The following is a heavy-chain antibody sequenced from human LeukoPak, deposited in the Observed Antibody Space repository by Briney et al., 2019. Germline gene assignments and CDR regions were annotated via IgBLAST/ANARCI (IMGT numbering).Heavy chain of an antibody. D-gene: IGHD3-10*01. CDR3: ASLWFGELLSRYMDV. Sequence: GGSLRLSCAASGFTFSSYGMHWVRQAPGKGLEWVAFIRYDGSNKYYADSVKGRFTISRDNSKNTLYLQMNSLRAEDTAVYYCASLWFGELLSRYMDVWGKGTTVTISS. CDR1: GFTFSSYG. CDR2: IRYDGSNK. V-gene: IGHV3-30*02. J-gene: IGHJ6*03.